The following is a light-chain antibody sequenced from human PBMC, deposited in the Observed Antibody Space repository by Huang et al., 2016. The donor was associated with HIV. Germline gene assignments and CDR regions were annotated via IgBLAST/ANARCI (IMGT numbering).Light chain of an antibody. Sequence: EIVLTQSPGTLSLSPGERATLSCRARQSVNNNFLAWYQQKPGQAPRLLIYGASRRATGVPDRFIGSGSGTDFTLTISRLEPEDFAVYYCHQYGDSRGTFGQGTKVEIK. CDR3: HQYGDSRGT. CDR2: GAS. J-gene: IGKJ1*01. CDR1: QSVNNNF. V-gene: IGKV3-20*01.